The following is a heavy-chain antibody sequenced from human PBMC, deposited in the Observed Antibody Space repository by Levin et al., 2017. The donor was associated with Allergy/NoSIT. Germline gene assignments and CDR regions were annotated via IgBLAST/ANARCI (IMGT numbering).Heavy chain of an antibody. CDR2: IIPIFGTA. D-gene: IGHD4-17*01. V-gene: IGHV1-69*13. CDR1: GGTFSSYA. J-gene: IGHJ6*02. Sequence: SVKVSCKASGGTFSSYAISWVRQAPGQGLEWMGGIIPIFGTANYAQKFQGRVTITADESTSTAYMELSSLRSEDTAVYYCARNLRTLLNDYGDYTFHYYYGMDVWGQGTTVTVSS. CDR3: ARNLRTLLNDYGDYTFHYYYGMDV.